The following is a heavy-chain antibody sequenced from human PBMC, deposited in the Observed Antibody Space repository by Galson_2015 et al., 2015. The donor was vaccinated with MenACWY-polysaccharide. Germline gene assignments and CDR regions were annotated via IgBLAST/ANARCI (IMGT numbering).Heavy chain of an antibody. J-gene: IGHJ3*02. CDR1: GSRFSNSG. D-gene: IGHD6-13*01. CDR3: AREGSRIVFHAFDI. CDR2: IQYDGSKI. Sequence: SLRLSCAASGSRFSNSGMHWVRQAPGKGLEWVAVIQYDGSKIVYADSVKGRFTISRDNSKNTLFLGMNSLGAEDTAVYYCAREGSRIVFHAFDIWGQGTMVTVSS. V-gene: IGHV3-33*01.